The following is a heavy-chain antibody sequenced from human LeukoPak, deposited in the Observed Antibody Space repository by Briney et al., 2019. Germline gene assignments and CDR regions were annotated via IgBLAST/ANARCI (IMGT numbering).Heavy chain of an antibody. Sequence: ASVTVSCKASGYTFTGFYIHWVRQAPGQGLEWMGWLNCNSGGTNYAQKFQGRVTMTRDTSISTAYLELNRLTSDDTAIYYCARDRFVDSGDDPFPFDYWGQGTLVSVSS. CDR3: ARDRFVDSGDDPFPFDY. D-gene: IGHD5-12*01. CDR2: LNCNSGGT. CDR1: GYTFTGFY. V-gene: IGHV1-2*02. J-gene: IGHJ4*02.